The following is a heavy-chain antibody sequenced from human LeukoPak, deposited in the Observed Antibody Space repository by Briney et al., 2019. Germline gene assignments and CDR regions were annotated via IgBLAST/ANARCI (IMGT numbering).Heavy chain of an antibody. CDR2: VNYAVNT. CDR1: GASISSSTYY. Sequence: SEILSLTCTVSGASISSSTYYWSWIRQSPGKGLEWIGSVNYAVNTYYNPSLKSRVTISADTSKNQFSLKINFVTAADTALYYCARHLGPYSASYLDYWGQGSLVTVSS. CDR3: ARHLGPYSASYLDY. J-gene: IGHJ4*02. D-gene: IGHD1-26*01. V-gene: IGHV4-39*01.